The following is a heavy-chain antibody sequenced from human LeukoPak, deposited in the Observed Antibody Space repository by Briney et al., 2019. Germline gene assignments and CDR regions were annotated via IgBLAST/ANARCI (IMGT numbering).Heavy chain of an antibody. V-gene: IGHV3-23*01. J-gene: IGHJ4*02. CDR1: GITFSSHG. CDR3: TSATSTYYDFWSGYYNVGYFDY. CDR2: ITSSGGTT. Sequence: GGSLRLSCAASGITFSSHGMTWVRQAPGKGLEWVSCITSSGGTTFYADSVKGRFTISRDNSKNTLYLQMNSLRAEDTAVYYCTSATSTYYDFWSGYYNVGYFDYWGQGTLVTVSS. D-gene: IGHD3-3*01.